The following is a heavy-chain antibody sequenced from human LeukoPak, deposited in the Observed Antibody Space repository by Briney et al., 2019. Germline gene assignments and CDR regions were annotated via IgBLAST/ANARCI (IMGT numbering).Heavy chain of an antibody. V-gene: IGHV4-34*01. Sequence: SETLSLTCAVYGGSFSGYYWSWIRQPPGKGLEWIGEINRSGTTNYNPSLKSRVTISVDTSKNQFSLKLTSVTAADTAVYYCARGESYYYASGSSLPLGYWGQGTLVTVSS. D-gene: IGHD3-10*01. CDR2: INRSGTT. J-gene: IGHJ4*02. CDR1: GGSFSGYY. CDR3: ARGESYYYASGSSLPLGY.